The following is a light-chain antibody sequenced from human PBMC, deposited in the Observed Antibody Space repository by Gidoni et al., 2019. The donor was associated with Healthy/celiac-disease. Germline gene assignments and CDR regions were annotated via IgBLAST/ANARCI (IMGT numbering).Light chain of an antibody. J-gene: IGLJ2*01. CDR3: QAWDSSPVV. CDR2: QDS. CDR1: KLGDKY. Sequence: SYELTQPPSVSVSPGQTASITCSGDKLGDKYACWYQQKPGQSPVLVIYQDSTRPSGIPERFSGSNSGNTATLTISGTQAMDEADYYCQAWDSSPVVFGGGTKLTVL. V-gene: IGLV3-1*01.